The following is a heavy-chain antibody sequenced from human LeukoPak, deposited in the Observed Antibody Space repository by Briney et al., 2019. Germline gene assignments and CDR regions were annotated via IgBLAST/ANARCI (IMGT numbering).Heavy chain of an antibody. CDR3: AKDDSHYYGSGTRFDY. J-gene: IGHJ4*02. Sequence: GGTLRLSCAASGFTFSSYGMSWVRQAPGKGLEWVSAISGSGGSTYYADSVKGRFTISRDNSKNTLYLQMNSLRAEDTAVYYCAKDDSHYYGSGTRFDYWGQGTLVTVSS. CDR1: GFTFSSYG. V-gene: IGHV3-23*01. CDR2: ISGSGGST. D-gene: IGHD3-10*01.